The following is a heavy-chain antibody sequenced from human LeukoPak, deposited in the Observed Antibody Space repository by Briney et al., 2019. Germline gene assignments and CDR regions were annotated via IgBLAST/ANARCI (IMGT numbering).Heavy chain of an antibody. D-gene: IGHD2-2*01. CDR2: IYPGDSDT. CDR3: ARLLGDIVVVPAS. V-gene: IGHV5-51*01. J-gene: IGHJ5*02. Sequence: GESLQISCKGSGYSFTSYWIGWVRQMPGKGLEWMGIIYPGDSDTRYSPSFQGQVTISADKSINTAYLQWSSLKASDTAMYYCARLLGDIVVVPASWGQGTLVTVSS. CDR1: GYSFTSYW.